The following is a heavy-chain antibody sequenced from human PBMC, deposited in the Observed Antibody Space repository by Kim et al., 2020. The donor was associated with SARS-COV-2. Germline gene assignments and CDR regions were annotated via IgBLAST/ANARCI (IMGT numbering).Heavy chain of an antibody. J-gene: IGHJ6*02. Sequence: ASVKVSCKTSGYSFTSYAMHWVRQAPGQRLEWMGWINAGNGNIKYSQKFQGRVTITRDTSASTASMELSSLRSEDTALYYCARSTTSVDYGIDVWGQGTTVTVSS. D-gene: IGHD4-4*01. CDR1: GYSFTSYA. CDR2: INAGNGNI. V-gene: IGHV1-3*01. CDR3: ARSTTSVDYGIDV.